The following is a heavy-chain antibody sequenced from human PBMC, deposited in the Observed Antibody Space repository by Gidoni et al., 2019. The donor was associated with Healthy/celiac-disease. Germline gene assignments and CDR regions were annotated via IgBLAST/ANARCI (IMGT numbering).Heavy chain of an antibody. V-gene: IGHV4-39*07. CDR2: IYYSGST. J-gene: IGHJ4*02. CDR3: AREGGYSYGYLDY. CDR1: GGSISSSSYY. Sequence: QLQLQESGPGLVKPSETLSLTCTVSGGSISSSSYYWGWIRQPPGKGLEWIGSIYYSGSTYYNPSLKSRVTISVDTSKNQFSLKLSSVTAADTAAYYCAREGGYSYGYLDYWGQGTLVTVSS. D-gene: IGHD5-18*01.